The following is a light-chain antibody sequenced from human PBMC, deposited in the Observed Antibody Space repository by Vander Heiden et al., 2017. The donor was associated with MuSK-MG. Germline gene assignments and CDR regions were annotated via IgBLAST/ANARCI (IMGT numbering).Light chain of an antibody. CDR3: AAWDDSLNGVV. CDR2: SNN. CDR1: SSNIGRNT. J-gene: IGLJ2*01. Sequence: HSLLPPPPSASGTPGPRVTISCSGSSSNIGRNTVNWYQQLPGTAPKLLIYSNNQRPSGVPDRFSGSKSGTSASLAISGLQSEDEADYYCAAWDDSLNGVVFGGGTKLTVL. V-gene: IGLV1-44*01.